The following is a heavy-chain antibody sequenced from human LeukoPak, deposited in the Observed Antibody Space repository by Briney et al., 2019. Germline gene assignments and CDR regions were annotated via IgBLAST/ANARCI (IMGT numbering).Heavy chain of an antibody. D-gene: IGHD6-25*01. Sequence: PSETLSLTCAVYGGSFSGYYWSWIRQPPGKGLEWIGEINHSGSTNYNPSLKSRVTISVDTSKNQLSLKLSSVTAADTAVYYCARRPRIAAHKLDYWGQGTLVTVSS. CDR2: INHSGST. CDR3: ARRPRIAAHKLDY. V-gene: IGHV4-34*01. CDR1: GGSFSGYY. J-gene: IGHJ4*02.